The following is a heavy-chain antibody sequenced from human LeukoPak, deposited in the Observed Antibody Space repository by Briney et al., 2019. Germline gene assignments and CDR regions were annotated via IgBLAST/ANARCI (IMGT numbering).Heavy chain of an antibody. CDR2: INHSGST. J-gene: IGHJ4*02. V-gene: IGHV4-34*01. D-gene: IGHD3-16*02. Sequence: SETLSLTCAVYGGSFSGYYWSWIRQPPGKGLEWIGEINHSGSTNYNPSLKSRVTISVDTSKNQLSLKLSSVTAADTAVYYCARASPYDYVWGSYPIKDYFDYWGQGTLVTVSS. CDR1: GGSFSGYY. CDR3: ARASPYDYVWGSYPIKDYFDY.